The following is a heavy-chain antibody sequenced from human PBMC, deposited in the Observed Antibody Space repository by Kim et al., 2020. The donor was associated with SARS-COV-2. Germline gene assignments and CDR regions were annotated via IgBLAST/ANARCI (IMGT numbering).Heavy chain of an antibody. Sequence: GGSLRLSCAASGFTFDDYAMHWVRQAPGKGLEWVSGISWNSGSIGYADSVKGRFTISRDNAKNSLYLQMNSLRAEDTALYYCAKDLRVSQWPPAGFDYWGQGTLVTVSS. CDR2: ISWNSGSI. CDR1: GFTFDDYA. CDR3: AKDLRVSQWPPAGFDY. D-gene: IGHD6-19*01. V-gene: IGHV3-9*01. J-gene: IGHJ4*02.